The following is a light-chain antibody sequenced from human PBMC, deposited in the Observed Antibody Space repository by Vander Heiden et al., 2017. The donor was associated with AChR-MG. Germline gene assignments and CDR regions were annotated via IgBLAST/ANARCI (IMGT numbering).Light chain of an antibody. CDR1: QSIITN. J-gene: IGKJ5*01. CDR2: DAS. Sequence: EIVLTQSPATLSLSPGERAALSRRASQSIITNSAWYQQKPGQPPRLLIHDASNRAAGIPARFSGSGSGTDFTLAISSLEPEDFAVYYCQQRHNWPNTFGQRTPLEIK. CDR3: QQRHNWPNT. V-gene: IGKV3-11*01.